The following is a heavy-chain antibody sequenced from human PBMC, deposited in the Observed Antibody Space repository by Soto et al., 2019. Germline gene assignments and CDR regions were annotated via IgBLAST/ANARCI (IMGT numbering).Heavy chain of an antibody. J-gene: IGHJ6*03. CDR2: ISAFNGNT. CDR1: GYSFTNYG. Sequence: QDQLLQSGAEVKKPGASVTVSCKASGYSFTNYGITWVRQAPGQGLEWMGWISAFNGNTHYAQKRQGRVTMTTDASTSTAYMELRSLRSDDTPVYYCARDRGVAPPVAGNTHYYYYLDVWGKGTTVTVSS. V-gene: IGHV1-18*01. CDR3: ARDRGVAPPVAGNTHYYYYLDV. D-gene: IGHD6-19*01.